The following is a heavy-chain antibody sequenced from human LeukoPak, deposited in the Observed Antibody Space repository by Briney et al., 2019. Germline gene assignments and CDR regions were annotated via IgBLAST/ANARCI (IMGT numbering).Heavy chain of an antibody. CDR1: SYTFSSYG. CDR3: ARHCSGGSCQSAWFDP. D-gene: IGHD2-15*01. J-gene: IGHJ5*02. V-gene: IGHV1-18*01. Sequence: VASVKVSCKTSSYTFSSYGISWVRQAPGQGLEWMGWISTYNGNTDYPQKHQGRVTMTTDTSTSTAYMELRSLRSDDTAVYYCARHCSGGSCQSAWFDPWGQGTLVTVSS. CDR2: ISTYNGNT.